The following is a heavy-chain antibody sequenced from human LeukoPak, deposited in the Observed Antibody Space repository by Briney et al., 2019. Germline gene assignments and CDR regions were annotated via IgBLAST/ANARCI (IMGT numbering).Heavy chain of an antibody. CDR1: GFTFSSYA. Sequence: HPGGSLRLSCAASGFTFSSYAMSWVRQAPGKGLEWVSVIYSGGSTYYADSVKGRFTISRDNSKNTLYLQMNSLRAEDTAVYYCARGASNLDSWGQGTLVTVSS. J-gene: IGHJ4*02. CDR2: IYSGGST. D-gene: IGHD4-11*01. V-gene: IGHV3-53*01. CDR3: ARGASNLDS.